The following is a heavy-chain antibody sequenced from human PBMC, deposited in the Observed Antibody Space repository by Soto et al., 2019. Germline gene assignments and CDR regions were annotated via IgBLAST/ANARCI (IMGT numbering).Heavy chain of an antibody. Sequence: PGGSLSLSCAASGFPFSDAWINWVRQAPGKGLEWVGRIKSKIDGGTTDYAAPVKGRFTISRDDSKNTLYLQMNSLKTEDTAVYYCTVTVWSTPTFVWGKGTTVTVSS. CDR3: TVTVWSTPTFV. D-gene: IGHD4-4*01. J-gene: IGHJ6*04. V-gene: IGHV3-15*07. CDR2: IKSKIDGGTT. CDR1: GFPFSDAW.